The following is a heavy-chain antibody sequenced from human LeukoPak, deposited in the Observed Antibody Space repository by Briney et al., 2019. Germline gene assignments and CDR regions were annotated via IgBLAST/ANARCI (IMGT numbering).Heavy chain of an antibody. V-gene: IGHV5-51*01. CDR2: IYPGDSDT. D-gene: IGHD3-22*01. CDR1: GYRFTSDW. CDR3: ARELDSSGYSFDY. Sequence: GESLKISCKGSGYRFTSDWIGWVRQMPGKGLEWMGIIYPGDSDTRYSPSFQGQVTISADKSISTAYLQWSSLKASDTAMYYCARELDSSGYSFDYWGQGTLVTVSS. J-gene: IGHJ4*02.